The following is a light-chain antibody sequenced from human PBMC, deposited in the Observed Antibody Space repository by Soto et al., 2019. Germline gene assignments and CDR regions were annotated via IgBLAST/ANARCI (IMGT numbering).Light chain of an antibody. CDR1: QSVRNK. Sequence: EIVVTHSPATLSVSPWEIVTLSCRASQSVRNKVAWYQQKPGQTPRVIIYDTSTRAADIPARFSGSGYGTYFTLTISSLQSEDFAVYYCQQYNIWRSITFGPGTRLEIK. CDR3: QQYNIWRSIT. CDR2: DTS. J-gene: IGKJ5*01. V-gene: IGKV3-15*01.